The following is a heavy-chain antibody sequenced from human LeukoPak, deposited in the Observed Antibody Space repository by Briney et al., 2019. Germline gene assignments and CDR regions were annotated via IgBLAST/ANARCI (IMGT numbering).Heavy chain of an antibody. J-gene: IGHJ1*01. Sequence: ASVKVSCKASGYTFTGYYMHWVRQAPGQGLEWMGWINPNSGNARSTQKFQGRVTMTRDTSINTAYMELRSLRSDDTAVYYCARDADCSGENCYEYFRHWGQGTLVTVSP. CDR1: GYTFTGYY. V-gene: IGHV1-2*02. CDR3: ARDADCSGENCYEYFRH. D-gene: IGHD2-15*01. CDR2: INPNSGNA.